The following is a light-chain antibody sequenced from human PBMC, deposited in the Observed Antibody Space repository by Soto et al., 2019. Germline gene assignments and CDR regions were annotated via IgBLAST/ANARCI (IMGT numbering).Light chain of an antibody. J-gene: IGKJ4*01. V-gene: IGKV1-39*01. CDR2: AAS. CDR3: QQTYSAPLT. Sequence: DIQMTQSPSSLSASVGDRVTITCRASQSISSYLNWYQHKPGKAPKLLIYAASSFQSGAPSRFSGSESGKDFTLTISTLQPEDFATYYCQQTYSAPLTFGGGTQVDLK. CDR1: QSISSY.